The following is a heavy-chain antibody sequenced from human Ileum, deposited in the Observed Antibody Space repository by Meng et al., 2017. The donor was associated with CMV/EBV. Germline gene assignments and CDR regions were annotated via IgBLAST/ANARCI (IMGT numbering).Heavy chain of an antibody. V-gene: IGHV3-11*01. Sequence: DYYMSWIRQAPGKGLEWVSYISSSGSTIYYADSVKGRFTISRDNAKNSLYLQMNSLRAEDTAVYYCARAAVWGGSYYVVSGNDNFDYWGQGTLVTVSS. D-gene: IGHD1-26*01. CDR1: DYY. J-gene: IGHJ4*02. CDR3: ARAAVWGGSYYVVSGNDNFDY. CDR2: ISSSGSTI.